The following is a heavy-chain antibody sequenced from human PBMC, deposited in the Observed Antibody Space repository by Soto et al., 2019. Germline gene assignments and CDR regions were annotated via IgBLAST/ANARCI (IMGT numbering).Heavy chain of an antibody. Sequence: EVQLLESGGGLVQPGGSLRLSCAASGFTFSSYAMSWVRQAPGKGLEWVSAISGSGGSTYYADPVKGRFTISRDNSKNTLYLQMNSLRAEDTAVYYCAKGGVCSGGSCYSIFPYPWGQGTLVTVSS. CDR3: AKGGVCSGGSCYSIFPYP. J-gene: IGHJ5*02. D-gene: IGHD2-15*01. V-gene: IGHV3-23*01. CDR2: ISGSGGST. CDR1: GFTFSSYA.